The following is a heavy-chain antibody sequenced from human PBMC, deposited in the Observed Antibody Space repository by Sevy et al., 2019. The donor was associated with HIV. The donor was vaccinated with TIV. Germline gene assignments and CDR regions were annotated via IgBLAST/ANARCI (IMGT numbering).Heavy chain of an antibody. CDR1: GYTFTSYD. D-gene: IGHD3-22*01. J-gene: IGHJ4*02. CDR2: MNPNSGNT. V-gene: IGHV1-8*01. CDR3: ARGSDTYYYDSSGYYPLDY. Sequence: ASVKVSCKASGYTFTSYDINWVRQATGQGLEWMGWMNPNSGNTGYAQKFQGRVTMTRNTSISTAYMELSSLRSEDTVVYYCARGSDTYYYDSSGYYPLDYWGQGTLVTVSS.